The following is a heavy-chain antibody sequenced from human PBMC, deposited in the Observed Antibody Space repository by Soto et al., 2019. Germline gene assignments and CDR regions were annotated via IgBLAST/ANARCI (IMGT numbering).Heavy chain of an antibody. CDR2: ISGSGGSP. V-gene: IGHV3-23*01. CDR3: AKDLGYLASSGFYSPFDY. J-gene: IGHJ4*02. Sequence: GGSLRLSCAASGFTLSNYAMIWIRQTPGKGLEWVSAISGSGGSPYYADSVKGRFTISRDNSKNTLYVQMNSLRAEDTAVYYCAKDLGYLASSGFYSPFDYWGQGNLVTVSS. CDR1: GFTLSNYA. D-gene: IGHD3-22*01.